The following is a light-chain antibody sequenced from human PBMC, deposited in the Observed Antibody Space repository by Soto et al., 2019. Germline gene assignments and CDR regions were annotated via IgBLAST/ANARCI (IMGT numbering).Light chain of an antibody. CDR1: QTISSW. J-gene: IGKJ5*01. Sequence: DIQMTQSPSTLSGSVGDRVTITCRASQTISSWLAWYQQKPGKAPKLLIYKASTLKSGVPSRFSGSGSGTEFTLTISSLQPEDFATYYCQLSDSSLTFGQGTRLEIK. V-gene: IGKV1-5*03. CDR2: KAS. CDR3: QLSDSSLT.